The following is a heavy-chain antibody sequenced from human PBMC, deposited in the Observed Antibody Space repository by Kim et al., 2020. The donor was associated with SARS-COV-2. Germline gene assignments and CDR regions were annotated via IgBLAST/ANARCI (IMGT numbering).Heavy chain of an antibody. V-gene: IGHV1-3*01. Sequence: ASVKVSCKASGYTFTSYAMHWVRQAPGQRLEWMGWINAGNGNTKYSQKFQGRVTITRDTSASTAYMELSSLRSEDTAVYYCARVVLYYDILTGYYNDGHFDYWGQGTLVTVSS. D-gene: IGHD3-9*01. J-gene: IGHJ4*02. CDR2: INAGNGNT. CDR3: ARVVLYYDILTGYYNDGHFDY. CDR1: GYTFTSYA.